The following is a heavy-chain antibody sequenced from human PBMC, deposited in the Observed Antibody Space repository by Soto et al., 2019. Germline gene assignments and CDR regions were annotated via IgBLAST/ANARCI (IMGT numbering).Heavy chain of an antibody. CDR3: ARDLTVTNYFDY. CDR1: GYTFTGYY. D-gene: IGHD4-17*01. Sequence: ASVKCSCKASGYTFTGYYIHWVRQAPGQGLEWMGWINPNSDYTNYAQQFQGRVTMTKDTSISTAYMEVSSLRSDDTAVYYCARDLTVTNYFDYWGQGTLVTVSS. J-gene: IGHJ4*02. CDR2: INPNSDYT. V-gene: IGHV1-2*02.